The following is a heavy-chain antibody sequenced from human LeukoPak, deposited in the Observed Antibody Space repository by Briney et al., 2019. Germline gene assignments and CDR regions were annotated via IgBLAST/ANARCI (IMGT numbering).Heavy chain of an antibody. Sequence: SVKVSCKASGGTFSSYAISWVRQAPGQGLEWMGGIIPIFGTANYAQKFQGRVTITADESTSTAYMELSSLRSEDTAVYYCATENWGYFGAFDIWGQGTMVTVSS. J-gene: IGHJ3*02. D-gene: IGHD7-27*01. CDR3: ATENWGYFGAFDI. CDR2: IIPIFGTA. V-gene: IGHV1-69*13. CDR1: GGTFSSYA.